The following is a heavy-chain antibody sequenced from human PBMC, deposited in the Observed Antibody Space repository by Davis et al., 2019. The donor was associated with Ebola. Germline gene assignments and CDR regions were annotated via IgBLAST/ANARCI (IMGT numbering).Heavy chain of an antibody. V-gene: IGHV1-46*01. Sequence: ASVKVSCKASGYTFSGYYMHWVRQAPGQGLEWMGRINPSGGSTSYAQKFQGRVTMTRDTSTSTVYMELSSLRSEDTAVYYCARVKYSSSWYGRDAFDIWGQGTMVTVSS. CDR1: GYTFSGYY. CDR2: INPSGGST. D-gene: IGHD6-13*01. CDR3: ARVKYSSSWYGRDAFDI. J-gene: IGHJ3*02.